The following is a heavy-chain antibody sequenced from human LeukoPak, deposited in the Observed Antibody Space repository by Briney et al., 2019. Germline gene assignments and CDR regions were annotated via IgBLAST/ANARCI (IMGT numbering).Heavy chain of an antibody. CDR3: AREPHPSPSNYYASSGYFDY. CDR1: GFTFSRYW. CDR2: IKQDGSEK. Sequence: GGSLRLSCAASGFTFSRYWMSWVRQAPGKGLEWVASIKQDGSEKYSVDSVKGRFTISRDNAKNSLYLQMNSLRAEDTAVYYCAREPHPSPSNYYASSGYFDYWGQGTLVTVSS. J-gene: IGHJ4*02. D-gene: IGHD3-22*01. V-gene: IGHV3-7*01.